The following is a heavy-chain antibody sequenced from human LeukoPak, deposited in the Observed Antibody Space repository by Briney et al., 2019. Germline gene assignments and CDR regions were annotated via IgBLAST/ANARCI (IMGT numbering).Heavy chain of an antibody. CDR1: GFPFSSYW. D-gene: IGHD5-18*01. J-gene: IGHJ6*02. CDR3: ARDAVDTANAV. Sequence: GGSLRLSCVASGFPFSSYWMTWVRQAPGKGLEWVANIKQDGSKKSYVDSVKGRFTISRDNAKNTLYLQMNSLRAEDTAVYYCARDAVDTANAVWGQGTTVTVSS. CDR2: IKQDGSKK. V-gene: IGHV3-7*01.